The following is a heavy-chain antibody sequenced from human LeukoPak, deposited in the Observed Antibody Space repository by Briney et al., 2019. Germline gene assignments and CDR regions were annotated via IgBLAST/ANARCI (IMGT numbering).Heavy chain of an antibody. D-gene: IGHD3-10*01. CDR1: GYTFTDYY. V-gene: IGHV1-69-2*01. Sequence: GASVKVSCKASGYTFTDYYMHWVQQAPGKGLEWMGRVDPEDGETIYAEKFQGRVTITADTSTDTAYMELSSLRSEDTAVYYCATVRGVIRYYFDYWGQGTLVTVSS. J-gene: IGHJ4*02. CDR2: VDPEDGET. CDR3: ATVRGVIRYYFDY.